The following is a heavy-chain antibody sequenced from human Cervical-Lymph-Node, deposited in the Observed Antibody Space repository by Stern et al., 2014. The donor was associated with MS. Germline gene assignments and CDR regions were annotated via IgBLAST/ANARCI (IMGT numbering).Heavy chain of an antibody. D-gene: IGHD6-13*01. Sequence: QITLKASGPTLVKPTQTLTLTCTLSGFSLHTRGVGVGWIRQPPGKALEWLALIYGDDDDRYSPSLKTRLTITKDSSKNQVVLTMTNMDPVDTATYYCVHRGAAAGNFDYWGQGTLVTVSS. J-gene: IGHJ4*02. CDR2: IYGDDDD. V-gene: IGHV2-5*02. CDR1: GFSLHTRGVG. CDR3: VHRGAAAGNFDY.